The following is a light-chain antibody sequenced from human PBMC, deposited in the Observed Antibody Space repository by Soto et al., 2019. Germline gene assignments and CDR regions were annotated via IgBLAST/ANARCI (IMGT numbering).Light chain of an antibody. CDR2: EVT. CDR3: SSYAGSKGGV. CDR1: RSDVGAYNY. J-gene: IGLJ1*01. Sequence: QSALTQPPSASGSPGQSVTISCTGTRSDVGAYNYVSWYQQHPGKAPTLMIYEVTKRPSGVPDRFSGSKSGNTASLTVSGLQAEDEADYYSSSYAGSKGGVFGTGTKVTVL. V-gene: IGLV2-8*01.